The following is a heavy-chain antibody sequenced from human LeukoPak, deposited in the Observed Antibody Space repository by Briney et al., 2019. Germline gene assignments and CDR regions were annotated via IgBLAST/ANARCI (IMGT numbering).Heavy chain of an antibody. J-gene: IGHJ4*02. V-gene: IGHV4-59*08. Sequence: SETLSLTCTVSGGSIGSYYWSWIRQPPGKGLEWIGYIYYSGSTNYNPSLKSRVTISVDTSKNQFSLKLSSVTAADTAVDYCASQYCSSTSCYAWFDYWGQGTLVTVSS. CDR2: IYYSGST. CDR1: GGSIGSYY. CDR3: ASQYCSSTSCYAWFDY. D-gene: IGHD2-2*01.